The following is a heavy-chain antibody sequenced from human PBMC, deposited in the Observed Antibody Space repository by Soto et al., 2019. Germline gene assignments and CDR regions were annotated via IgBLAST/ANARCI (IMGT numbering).Heavy chain of an antibody. CDR2: ISYDGSNK. V-gene: IGHV3-30*03. D-gene: IGHD6-6*01. CDR3: ARDLGSIAAPAGYYYYYGMDV. CDR1: GFTFSSYG. Sequence: PGGSLRLSCAASGFTFSSYGMHWVRQAPGKGLEWVAVISYDGSNKYYADSVKGRFTISRDNSKNTLYLQMNSLRAEDTAVYYCARDLGSIAAPAGYYYYYGMDVWGQGTTVTVSS. J-gene: IGHJ6*02.